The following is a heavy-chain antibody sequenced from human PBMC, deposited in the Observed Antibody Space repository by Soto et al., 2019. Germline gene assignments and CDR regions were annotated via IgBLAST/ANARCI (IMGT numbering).Heavy chain of an antibody. CDR2: IYRNGST. J-gene: IGHJ5*02. CDR3: ASIYDSSGYYYGNNWFDP. D-gene: IGHD3-22*01. Sequence: PSETLSLTCAVSGGSISSGGYSWSWIRQPPGKGLEWIGYIYRNGSTYYNPSLNSRVTISGDRSKNQFSLNLSSVTAADTAVYYCASIYDSSGYYYGNNWFDPWGQGTLVTVSS. CDR1: GGSISSGGYS. V-gene: IGHV4-30-2*01.